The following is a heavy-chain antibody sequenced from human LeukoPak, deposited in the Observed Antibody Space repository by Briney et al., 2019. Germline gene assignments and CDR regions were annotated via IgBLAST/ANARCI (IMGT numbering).Heavy chain of an antibody. V-gene: IGHV4-30-4*01. CDR1: GGSISSGDYY. J-gene: IGHJ4*02. CDR3: AATQDYCSGGSCYLDY. CDR2: IYYSGST. D-gene: IGHD2-15*01. Sequence: SETLSLTCTVSGGSISSGDYYWSWIRQPPGKGLEWIGYIYYSGSTYYNPSIKSRVTISVDTSKNQFSLKLSSVTAADTAVYYCAATQDYCSGGSCYLDYWGQGTLVTVSS.